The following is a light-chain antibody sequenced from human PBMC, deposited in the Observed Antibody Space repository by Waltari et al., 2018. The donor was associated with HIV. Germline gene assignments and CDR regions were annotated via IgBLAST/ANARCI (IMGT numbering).Light chain of an antibody. Sequence: QSVLTQPPSASGTPGQRVTISCSGSSSNIGSNTVNWYQHLPGTAPKLLIYNNYQRPSGCPDRFSGSKSGPSASLAISGLQSEDEADYYCAAWDDSLNGSVFGNGTKVTLL. J-gene: IGLJ1*01. V-gene: IGLV1-44*01. CDR2: NNY. CDR3: AAWDDSLNGSV. CDR1: SSNIGSNT.